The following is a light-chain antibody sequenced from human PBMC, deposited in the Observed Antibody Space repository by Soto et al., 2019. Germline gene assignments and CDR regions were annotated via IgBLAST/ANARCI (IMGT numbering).Light chain of an antibody. CDR2: DGS. Sequence: DIVLTQSPDTLSLSPGERATLSCRASQSVSSYLAWYQQKPGQAPRLLIFDGSNRATGIPARFSGSGSGTDFTLTISSLEPEDFALYYCQQGGSWPLTFGGGTKVEIK. CDR3: QQGGSWPLT. CDR1: QSVSSY. J-gene: IGKJ4*01. V-gene: IGKV3-11*01.